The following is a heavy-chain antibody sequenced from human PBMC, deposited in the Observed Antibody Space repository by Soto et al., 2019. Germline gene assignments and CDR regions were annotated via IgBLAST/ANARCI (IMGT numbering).Heavy chain of an antibody. CDR1: GFTFSSYW. V-gene: IGHV3-7*05. CDR3: AKGLSGYDWSNWFDP. Sequence: GGSLRLSCAASGFTFSSYWMSWVRQAPGKGLEWVANIKQDGSEKYYVDSVKGRFTISRDNAKNSLYLQMNSLRAEDTSLYYCAKGLSGYDWSNWFDPWGQGTLVTVSS. J-gene: IGHJ5*02. CDR2: IKQDGSEK. D-gene: IGHD5-12*01.